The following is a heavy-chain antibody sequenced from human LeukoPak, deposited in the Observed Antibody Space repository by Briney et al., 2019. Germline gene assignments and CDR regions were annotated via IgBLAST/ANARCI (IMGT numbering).Heavy chain of an antibody. J-gene: IGHJ4*02. V-gene: IGHV3-30*02. Sequence: GGSLRPSCAASGFTFNSDGMHWVRQAPGKGLEWVAFIRYDGSIKYYADSVKGRFTISRDNSKNTLYLQMSSLRTEDTAVYYCAKEKGNTGRPDYWGQGTLVTVSS. CDR2: IRYDGSIK. D-gene: IGHD6-6*01. CDR3: AKEKGNTGRPDY. CDR1: GFTFNSDG.